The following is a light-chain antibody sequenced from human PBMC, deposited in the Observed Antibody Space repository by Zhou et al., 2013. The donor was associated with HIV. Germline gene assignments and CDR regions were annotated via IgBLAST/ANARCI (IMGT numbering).Light chain of an antibody. Sequence: DIQMTQSPSSVSASVGDRVTITCRASQGITNSLAWFQQKPGKAPKSLIYDASSLHSGVPSKFSGSGSGTDFTLTISSLQPEDFATYYCQQSYSIPITFGRGTRLEI. V-gene: IGKV1-16*02. CDR3: QQSYSIPIT. CDR1: QGITNS. J-gene: IGKJ5*01. CDR2: DAS.